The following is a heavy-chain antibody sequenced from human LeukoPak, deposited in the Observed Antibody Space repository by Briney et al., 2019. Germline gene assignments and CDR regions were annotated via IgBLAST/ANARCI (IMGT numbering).Heavy chain of an antibody. CDR3: AREEASVGDY. D-gene: IGHD2-21*01. CDR1: GGSISSNSHY. Sequence: SETLSLTCTVSGGSISSNSHYWAWIRQPPGKGLEWIRSIHYSGSTFYSPSLKSRVTISVDTSKNQFSLILTSVTASDTAVYYCAREEASVGDYWGQGILVTVSS. J-gene: IGHJ4*02. V-gene: IGHV4-39*01. CDR2: IHYSGST.